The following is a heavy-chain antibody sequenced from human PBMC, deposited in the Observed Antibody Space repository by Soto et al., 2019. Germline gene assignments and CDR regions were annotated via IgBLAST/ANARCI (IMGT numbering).Heavy chain of an antibody. CDR2: ISSSSSTI. V-gene: IGHV3-48*01. Sequence: AGSLRLSCAASGFTFSDYTMVWVRQAPGKGLEWVSYISSSSSTIYYADSVKGRFTISRDNSKNTLYLQMNSLRAEDTAVYYGAKDFDWPRKWFDPWGQGTLVT. D-gene: IGHD3-9*01. CDR1: GFTFSDYT. J-gene: IGHJ5*02. CDR3: AKDFDWPRKWFDP.